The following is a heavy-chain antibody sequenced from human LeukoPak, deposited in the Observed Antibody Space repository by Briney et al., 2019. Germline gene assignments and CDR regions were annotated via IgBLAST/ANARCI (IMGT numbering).Heavy chain of an antibody. J-gene: IGHJ4*02. CDR1: GFTFSNYW. CDR2: INIDGATT. V-gene: IGHV3-74*01. CDR3: ARETAVSGGIFFDY. Sequence: PGGSLRLSCAASGFTFSNYWLHWVRQAPGKGLVWVSRINIDGATTTYADSVRGRFTVSRDNAQNTLWLQMNRLRAEDTALYYCARETAVSGGIFFDYWGQGTLVTVSS. D-gene: IGHD3-9*01.